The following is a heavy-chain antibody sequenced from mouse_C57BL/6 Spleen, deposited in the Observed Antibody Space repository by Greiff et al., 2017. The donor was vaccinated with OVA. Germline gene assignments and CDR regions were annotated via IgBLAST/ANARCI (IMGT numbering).Heavy chain of an antibody. V-gene: IGHV5-9*01. CDR2: ISGGGGNT. Sequence: EVQGVESGGGLVKPGGSLKLSCAASGFTFSSYTMSWVRQTPEKRLEWVATISGGGGNTYYPDSVKGRFTISRDNAKNTLYLQMSSLRSEDTALYYCAAASESLYYFDYWGQGTTLTVSS. CDR1: GFTFSSYT. D-gene: IGHD6-2*01. J-gene: IGHJ2*01. CDR3: AAASESLYYFDY.